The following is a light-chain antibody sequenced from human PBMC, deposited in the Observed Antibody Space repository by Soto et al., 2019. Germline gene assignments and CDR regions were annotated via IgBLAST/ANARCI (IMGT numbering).Light chain of an antibody. CDR3: QQYNDWPPT. J-gene: IGKJ1*01. V-gene: IGKV3-15*01. CDR1: QSVRSN. CDR2: GAS. Sequence: EIVMTQSPATLSVSPGERATLSCRASQSVRSNFAWFQQKPGQAPRPLIYGASTRATGIPARFSASGSGTEFTFTISSLQSEDFVVYYCQQYNDWPPTFGQGTKVDIK.